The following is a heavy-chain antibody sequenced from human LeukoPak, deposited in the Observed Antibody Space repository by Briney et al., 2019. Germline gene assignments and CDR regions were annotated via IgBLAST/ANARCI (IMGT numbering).Heavy chain of an antibody. V-gene: IGHV1-46*01. D-gene: IGHD3-22*01. Sequence: ASVKVSCKASGYTFTIYYLYWVRQAPGQGLEWMGVINPSGGSTTSAQKFQGRVTMTRDTSTSTVYMELRSLRSEDTAVYYCARGPGPADDGGGYCFDYWGQGTLVTVSS. CDR2: INPSGGST. J-gene: IGHJ4*02. CDR3: ARGPGPADDGGGYCFDY. CDR1: GYTFTIYY.